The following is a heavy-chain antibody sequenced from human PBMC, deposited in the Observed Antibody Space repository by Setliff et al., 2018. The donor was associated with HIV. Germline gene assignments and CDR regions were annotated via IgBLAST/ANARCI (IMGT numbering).Heavy chain of an antibody. CDR3: ARFAGGYFYIDF. V-gene: IGHV1-2*02. J-gene: IGHJ4*02. CDR1: GYTFTAYY. D-gene: IGHD5-18*01. CDR2: IDSIIGGT. Sequence: ASVKVSCKTSGYTFTAYYIHWVRQAPGQGLEWMGWIDSIIGGTVYAQKFQGRLTMTRDTSITTAYMELSSLRSDDTAIYYCARFAGGYFYIDFWGPGTLVTVSS.